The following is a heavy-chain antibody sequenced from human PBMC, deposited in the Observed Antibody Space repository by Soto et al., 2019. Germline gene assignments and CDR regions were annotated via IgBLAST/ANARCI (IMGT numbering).Heavy chain of an antibody. CDR2: IRSKAYGGTT. CDR1: GFTFGDYA. D-gene: IGHD5-18*01. J-gene: IGHJ4*02. CDR3: TRDPKRYSSAYYFDY. Sequence: GGSLRLSCTASGFTFGDYAMSWLRQAPGKGLEWVGFIRSKAYGGTTEYAASVKGRFTISRDDSKSIAYLQMNSLKTEDTAVYYCTRDPKRYSSAYYFDYWGQGTLVTVSS. V-gene: IGHV3-49*03.